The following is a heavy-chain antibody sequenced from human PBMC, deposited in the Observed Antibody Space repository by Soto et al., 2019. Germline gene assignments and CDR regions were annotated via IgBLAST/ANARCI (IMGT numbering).Heavy chain of an antibody. V-gene: IGHV3-53*01. Sequence: GGSLRLSCAASGFTVSSNYMSWVRQAPGKGLEWVSVIYSGGSTYYADSVKGRFTISRDNSKNTLYLQMNSLRAEDTAVYYCARGRDYNWNVRPDAFDIWGQGTMVTVSS. CDR2: IYSGGST. J-gene: IGHJ3*02. CDR1: GFTVSSNY. CDR3: ARGRDYNWNVRPDAFDI. D-gene: IGHD1-20*01.